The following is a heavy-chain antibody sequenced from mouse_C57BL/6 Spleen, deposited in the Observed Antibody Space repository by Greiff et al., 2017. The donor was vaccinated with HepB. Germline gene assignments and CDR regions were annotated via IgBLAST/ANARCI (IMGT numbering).Heavy chain of an antibody. CDR1: GYTFTSYG. V-gene: IGHV1-81*01. Sequence: QVQLQQSGAELARPGASVKLSCKASGYTFTSYGISWVKQRTGQGLEWIGEIYPRSGNTYYNEKFKGKATLTADKSSSTAYMELRSLTSEDSAVYFCARPYDYDDGYAMDYWGQGTSVTVSS. CDR3: ARPYDYDDGYAMDY. J-gene: IGHJ4*01. D-gene: IGHD2-4*01. CDR2: IYPRSGNT.